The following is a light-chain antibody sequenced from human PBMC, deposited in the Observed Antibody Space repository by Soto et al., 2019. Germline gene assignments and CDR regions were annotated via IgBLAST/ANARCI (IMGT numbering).Light chain of an antibody. CDR2: EVS. V-gene: IGLV2-8*01. Sequence: QSVLTQPPSASGPPGQSGTISCTGTSSDVGGYNYVSWYQQHPGKAPKLMIYEVSKRPSGVPDRFSGSKSGNTASLTVSGLQAEDEADYYCNSYAGRNTLYVFCTGTKLTVL. CDR1: SSDVGGYNY. CDR3: NSYAGRNTLYV. J-gene: IGLJ1*01.